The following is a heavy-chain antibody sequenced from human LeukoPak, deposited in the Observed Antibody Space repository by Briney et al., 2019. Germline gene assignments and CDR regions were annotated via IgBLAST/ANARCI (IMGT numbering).Heavy chain of an antibody. D-gene: IGHD1-26*01. Sequence: PSETLSLTCSVSGGSVSSGRYYWTWIRQPAGKGLEWIGRFYTSGSTNYNPSLESQVTISIDTSKNQFSLKLSSVTAADTAVYYCARETTLGPTSRMDVWGKGTTVTVSS. CDR2: FYTSGST. J-gene: IGHJ6*04. CDR1: GGSVSSGRYY. V-gene: IGHV4-61*02. CDR3: ARETTLGPTSRMDV.